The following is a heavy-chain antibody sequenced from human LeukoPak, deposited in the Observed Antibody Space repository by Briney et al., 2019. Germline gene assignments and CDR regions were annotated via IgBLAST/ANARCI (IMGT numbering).Heavy chain of an antibody. D-gene: IGHD3-9*01. CDR2: IYTSGST. CDR3: ARDQENILFDWFDP. CDR1: GGSISSYY. V-gene: IGHV4-4*07. Sequence: PSETLSLTCTVSGGSISSYYWSWIRQPAGKGLEWIGRIYTSGSTNYNPSLKSRVTMSVDTSKNQFSLKLSSVTAADTAVYYCARDQENILFDWFDPWGQGTLVTVSS. J-gene: IGHJ5*02.